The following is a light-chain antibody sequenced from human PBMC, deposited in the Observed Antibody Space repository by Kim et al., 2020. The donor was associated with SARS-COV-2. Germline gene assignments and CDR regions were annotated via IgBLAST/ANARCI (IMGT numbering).Light chain of an antibody. Sequence: SPGERATLACGASQSVSSNYLAWYQQKPGLAPRLLIYDASRRATGIPDRFSGSGSGTDFTLNISRLEPEDFAVYYCQHYGSSSWTFGQGTKVDIK. CDR1: QSVSSNY. CDR2: DAS. V-gene: IGKV3D-20*01. J-gene: IGKJ1*01. CDR3: QHYGSSSWT.